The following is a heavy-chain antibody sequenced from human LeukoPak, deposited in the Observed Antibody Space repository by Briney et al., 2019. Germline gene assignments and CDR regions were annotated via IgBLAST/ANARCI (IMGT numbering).Heavy chain of an antibody. V-gene: IGHV4-59*08. Sequence: PSETLSLTCTVSGGSINSYYWSWIRQPPGKGLEWIGYIYYSGSTNYNPSLKSRVTISVDTSKNQFSLKLSSVTAADTAVYYCARLPTGYSSSWYWFDPWGQGTLVTVSS. J-gene: IGHJ5*02. CDR3: ARLPTGYSSSWYWFDP. CDR1: GGSINSYY. D-gene: IGHD6-13*01. CDR2: IYYSGST.